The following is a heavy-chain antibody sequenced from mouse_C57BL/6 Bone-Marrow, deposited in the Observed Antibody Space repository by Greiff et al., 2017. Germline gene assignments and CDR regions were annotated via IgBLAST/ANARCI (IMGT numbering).Heavy chain of an antibody. CDR3: AREGTVVAFGY. J-gene: IGHJ2*01. D-gene: IGHD1-1*01. V-gene: IGHV1-69*01. Sequence: QVQLQQPGAELVMPGASVKLSCKASGYTFTSYWMHWVKQRPGQGLEWIGEIDPSDSYTNYNQKFKGKSTLTVDKSSSTAYMQLSSLTSEDSAVYCCAREGTVVAFGYWGQGTTLTVSS. CDR1: GYTFTSYW. CDR2: IDPSDSYT.